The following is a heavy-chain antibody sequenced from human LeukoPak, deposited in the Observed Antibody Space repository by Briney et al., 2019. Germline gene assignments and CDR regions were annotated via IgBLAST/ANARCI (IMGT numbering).Heavy chain of an antibody. CDR1: GFSFSSYW. D-gene: IGHD3-22*01. CDR3: TRDPYDSIGYGAFDI. V-gene: IGHV3-7*01. J-gene: IGHJ3*02. Sequence: GGSLRLSCAASGFSFSSYWMTWVRQAPGKGLEWVANINRDGIGKEHVDSVKGRFTVSRDNTHNSLYLQMDSLRAEDTAVYYCTRDPYDSIGYGAFDIWGQGTMVTVSS. CDR2: INRDGIGK.